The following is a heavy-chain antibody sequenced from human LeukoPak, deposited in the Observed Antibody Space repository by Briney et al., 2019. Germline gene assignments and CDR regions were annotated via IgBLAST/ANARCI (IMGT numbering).Heavy chain of an antibody. CDR2: IFPSGGEI. Sequence: PGGSLRLSCAASGFTFSTFAMIWVRQPPGKGLEWVSSIFPSGGEIHYADSVRGRFTISRDNSKSILSLQMNSLRAEDTAIYYCATYRQVLLPFESWGQGTLVTV. J-gene: IGHJ4*02. CDR1: GFTFSTFA. CDR3: ATYRQVLLPFES. D-gene: IGHD5-18*01. V-gene: IGHV3-23*01.